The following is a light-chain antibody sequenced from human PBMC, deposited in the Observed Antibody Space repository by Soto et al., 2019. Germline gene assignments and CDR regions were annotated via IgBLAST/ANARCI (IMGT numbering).Light chain of an antibody. CDR1: QSISSSY. J-gene: IGKJ1*01. CDR3: QQYGSSSWT. CDR2: GAS. V-gene: IGKV3-20*01. Sequence: EIVLTQSPGTLSLSPGERATLSCRASQSISSSYLAWYQQKPGQAPRALIYGASSRATGIPDRFSGSGSGTDFPLTISRLEPEDFAVYYCQQYGSSSWTFGQGTKVESK.